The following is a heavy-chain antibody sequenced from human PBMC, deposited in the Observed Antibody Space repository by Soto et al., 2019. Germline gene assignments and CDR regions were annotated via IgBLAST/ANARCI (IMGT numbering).Heavy chain of an antibody. Sequence: PSETLSLTCTVSGGSISSSSYYWGWIRQPPGKGLEWIGSIYYSGSTYYNPSLKSRVTISVDTSKNQFSLKLSSVTAADTAVYYCARHKDRYSSRWHFYYWGQGTLVPVSS. CDR2: IYYSGST. V-gene: IGHV4-39*01. J-gene: IGHJ4*02. CDR1: GGSISSSSYY. CDR3: ARHKDRYSSRWHFYY. D-gene: IGHD6-13*01.